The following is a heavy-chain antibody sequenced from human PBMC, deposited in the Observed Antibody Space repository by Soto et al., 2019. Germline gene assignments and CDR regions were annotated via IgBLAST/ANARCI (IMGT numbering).Heavy chain of an antibody. J-gene: IGHJ5*02. CDR2: IYHSGST. CDR3: ARVTYNYYDSSGTDEWFDP. V-gene: IGHV4-30-2*01. D-gene: IGHD3-22*01. CDR1: GGSISSGGYS. Sequence: SETLSLTCAVSGGSISSGGYSWSWIRQPPGKGLEWIGYIYHSGSTYYNPSLKSRVTISVDRSKNQFSLKLSSLRSEDTAVYYCARVTYNYYDSSGTDEWFDPWGQGTLVTVSS.